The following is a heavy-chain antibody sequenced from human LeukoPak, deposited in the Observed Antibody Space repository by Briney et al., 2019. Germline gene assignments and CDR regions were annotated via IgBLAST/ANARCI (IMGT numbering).Heavy chain of an antibody. CDR2: IKSDGST. J-gene: IGHJ1*01. CDR1: GFTFSSYW. Sequence: GGSLRLSCAASGFTFSSYWMHWVRQGPRRRLVWVSRIKSDGSTNYADSVKGRFTISRDNAKNTVSLQMNSLRAEDTGVYYCARAPSEIGGYYPEYFRHWGQGTLVTVSS. V-gene: IGHV3-74*01. D-gene: IGHD3-22*01. CDR3: ARAPSEIGGYYPEYFRH.